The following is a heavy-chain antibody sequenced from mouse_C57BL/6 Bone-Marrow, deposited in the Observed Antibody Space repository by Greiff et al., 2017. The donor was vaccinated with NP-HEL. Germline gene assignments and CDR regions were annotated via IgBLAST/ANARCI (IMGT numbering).Heavy chain of an antibody. D-gene: IGHD3-2*02. CDR2: INSDGSST. CDR3: ARAADSSGLYYFDY. CDR1: GFTFSDYY. J-gene: IGHJ2*01. Sequence: EVKLVESEGGLVQPGSSMKLSCTASGFTFSDYYMAWVRQVPEKGLEWVANINSDGSSTYYLDSLKSRFIITRDNAKNILYLQMSSLKSEDTATYYCARAADSSGLYYFDYWGQGTTLTVSS. V-gene: IGHV5-16*01.